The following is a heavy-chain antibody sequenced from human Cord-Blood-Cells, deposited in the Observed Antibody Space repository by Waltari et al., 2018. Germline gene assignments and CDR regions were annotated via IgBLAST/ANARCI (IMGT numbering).Heavy chain of an antibody. J-gene: IGHJ4*02. D-gene: IGHD6-13*01. CDR3: ARASSWYGGVDY. CDR1: GFTFSRYA. V-gene: IGHV3-30-3*01. CDR2: ISYDGSNK. Sequence: QVQLVESGGGVVQPGRSLRLSCAASGFTFSRYAMHWVRQAPGKGLEWVAVISYDGSNKYYADSVKGRFTISRDNSKNTLYLQMNSLRAEDTAVYYCARASSWYGGVDYWGQGTLVTVSS.